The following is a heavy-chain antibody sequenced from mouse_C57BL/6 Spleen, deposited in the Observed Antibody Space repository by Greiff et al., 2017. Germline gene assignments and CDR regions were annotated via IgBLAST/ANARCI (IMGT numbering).Heavy chain of an antibody. CDR3: ASDYGSSYDYAMDY. Sequence: QVQLQQSGAELARPGASVKLSCKASGYTFTSYGISWVKQRTGQGLEWIGEIYPRSGNTYYNEKFKGKATRTADKSSSTAYMGLRSLTSEDSAVYFCASDYGSSYDYAMDYWGQGTSVTVSS. CDR2: IYPRSGNT. D-gene: IGHD1-1*01. CDR1: GYTFTSYG. J-gene: IGHJ4*01. V-gene: IGHV1-81*01.